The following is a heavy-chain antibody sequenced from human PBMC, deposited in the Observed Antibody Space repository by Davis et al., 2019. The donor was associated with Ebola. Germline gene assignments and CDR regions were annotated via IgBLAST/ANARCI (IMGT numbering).Heavy chain of an antibody. CDR3: ARAEPRLNWNYYSDYFDY. J-gene: IGHJ4*02. D-gene: IGHD1-7*01. V-gene: IGHV4-59*12. Sequence: SETLSLTCTVSGGSISSYYWSWIRQPPGKGLEWIGYIYYSGHTNYNPSLGSRVTLSRDTSKNQFSLRLSSVTAADTAVYYCARAEPRLNWNYYSDYFDYWGQGTLVTVSS. CDR1: GGSISSYY. CDR2: IYYSGHT.